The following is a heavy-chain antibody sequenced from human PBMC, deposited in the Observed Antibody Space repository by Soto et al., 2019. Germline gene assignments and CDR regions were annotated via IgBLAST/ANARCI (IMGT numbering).Heavy chain of an antibody. V-gene: IGHV3-48*03. CDR2: ISSSGSTI. CDR3: ARVRGSSTTGGWFDP. CDR1: GFTFISYE. D-gene: IGHD2-2*01. J-gene: IGHJ5*02. Sequence: PGWSLRLSCASSGFTFISYEMNWVRQAPGKGLEWVSYISSSGSTIYYADSVKGRFTISRDNAKNSLYLQMNSLRAEDTAVYYCARVRGSSTTGGWFDPWGQGTLVTVS.